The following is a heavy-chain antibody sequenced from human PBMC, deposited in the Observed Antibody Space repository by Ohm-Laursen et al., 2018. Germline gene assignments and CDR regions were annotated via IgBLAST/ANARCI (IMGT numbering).Heavy chain of an antibody. CDR2: ISSSGSTI. CDR1: GSTFSDYY. Sequence: SLRLSCSASGSTFSDYYMSWIRQAPGKGLEWVSYISSSGSTICYADSVKGRFTISRDNAKNSLYLQMNSLRAEDTAVYYCARSRPFYGMDVWGQGTTVTVSS. D-gene: IGHD1-1*01. CDR3: ARSRPFYGMDV. J-gene: IGHJ6*02. V-gene: IGHV3-11*01.